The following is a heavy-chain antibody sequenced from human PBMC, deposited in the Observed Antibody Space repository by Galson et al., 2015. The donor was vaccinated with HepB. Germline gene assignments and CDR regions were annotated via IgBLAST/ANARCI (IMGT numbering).Heavy chain of an antibody. V-gene: IGHV1-58*02. CDR1: GFTFTSSA. CDR3: AAAVVVVAEGGMDV. J-gene: IGHJ6*02. Sequence: SVKVSCKASGFTFTSSAMQWVRQARGQRLEWIGWIVVGSGNTNYAQKFQERVTITRDMSTSTAYMELSSLRSEDTAVYYCAAAVVVVAEGGMDVWGQGTTVTVSS. CDR2: IVVGSGNT. D-gene: IGHD2-15*01.